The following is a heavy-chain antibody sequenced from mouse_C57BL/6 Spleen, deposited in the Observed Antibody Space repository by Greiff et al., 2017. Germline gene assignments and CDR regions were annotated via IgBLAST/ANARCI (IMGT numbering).Heavy chain of an antibody. CDR1: GYTFTDYE. CDR2: IDPETGGT. Sequence: QVTLKESGAELVRPGASVTLSCKASGYTFTDYEMHWVKQTPVHGLEWIGAIDPETGGTAYNQKFKGKAILTADKSSSTAYMELRSLTSEDSAVYYCTRRVGRDWGQGTTLTVSS. V-gene: IGHV1-15*01. J-gene: IGHJ2*01. D-gene: IGHD4-1*01. CDR3: TRRVGRD.